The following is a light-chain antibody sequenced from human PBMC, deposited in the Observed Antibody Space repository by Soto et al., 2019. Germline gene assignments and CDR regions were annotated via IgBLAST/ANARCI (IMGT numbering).Light chain of an antibody. CDR1: QSVSSN. J-gene: IGKJ2*01. V-gene: IGKV3-15*01. Sequence: EIVMTQSPATLSVSPGERATLSCRASQSVSSNLAWDQQIPGQAPRLLIYGASTSATGVPARFSGSGSGTEFTLTISSLQSEDFAVYYCQPYVNWPPKYTVGQGTKLEIK. CDR2: GAS. CDR3: QPYVNWPPKYT.